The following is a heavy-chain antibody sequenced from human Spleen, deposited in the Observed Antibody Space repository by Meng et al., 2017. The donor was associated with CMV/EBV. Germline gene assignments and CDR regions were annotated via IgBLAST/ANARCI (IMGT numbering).Heavy chain of an antibody. D-gene: IGHD1-26*01. CDR3: ARAQVGARYHFDY. V-gene: IGHV1-69*05. J-gene: IGHJ4*02. CDR1: VCTFSRYA. CDR2: IIPIFGTA. Sequence: CQDSVCTFSRYAVSWVRQAPGQGLEWMGGIIPIFGTANYAQKFQGRVTITTDESTSTAYMELSSLRSEDTAVYYCARAQVGARYHFDYWGQGTLVTVSS.